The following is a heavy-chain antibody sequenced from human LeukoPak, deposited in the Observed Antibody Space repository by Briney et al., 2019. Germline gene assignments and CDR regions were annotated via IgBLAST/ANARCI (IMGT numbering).Heavy chain of an antibody. Sequence: ASVKVSCKASGYTFTSYYMHWVRQAPGQGLEWMGWINPNSGGTNYAQKFQGRVTMTRDTSISTAYMELSRLRSDDTAVYYCARARVDFVTGTELCGELDYWGQGTLVTVSS. V-gene: IGHV1-2*02. CDR2: INPNSGGT. CDR3: ARARVDFVTGTELCGELDY. D-gene: IGHD1-20*01. J-gene: IGHJ4*02. CDR1: GYTFTSYY.